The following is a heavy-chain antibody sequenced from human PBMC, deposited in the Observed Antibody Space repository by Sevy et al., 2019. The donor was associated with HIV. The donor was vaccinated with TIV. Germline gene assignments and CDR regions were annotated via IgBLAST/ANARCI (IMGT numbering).Heavy chain of an antibody. V-gene: IGHV3-53*01. CDR1: GFTVSSNY. CDR3: ARDWGYGDYVSDYYYYGMDV. Sequence: GGSLRLSCAASGFTVSSNYMSWVRQAPGKGLEWVSVIYSGGSTYYADSVKGRFTISRDNSKNTLYLQMNSLRAEDTAVYYCARDWGYGDYVSDYYYYGMDVWGQGTTVTVSS. CDR2: IYSGGST. D-gene: IGHD4-17*01. J-gene: IGHJ6*02.